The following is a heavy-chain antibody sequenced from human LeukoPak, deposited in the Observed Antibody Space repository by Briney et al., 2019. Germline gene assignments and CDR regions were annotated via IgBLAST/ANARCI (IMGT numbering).Heavy chain of an antibody. J-gene: IGHJ4*02. Sequence: PGGSLRLSCAASGFTFSSYWMSWVRQAPGKGLEWVANIKQDGSEKYYVDSVKGRFTISRDNAKNSLYLQMNSLRAEDTAVYYCARDPLVDSSGTDYWGQGTLVTVSS. CDR2: IKQDGSEK. V-gene: IGHV3-7*01. D-gene: IGHD6-19*01. CDR1: GFTFSSYW. CDR3: ARDPLVDSSGTDY.